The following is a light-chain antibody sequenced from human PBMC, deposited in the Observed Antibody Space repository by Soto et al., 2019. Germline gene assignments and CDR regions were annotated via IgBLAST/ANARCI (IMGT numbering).Light chain of an antibody. CDR1: SSDVGGHNY. J-gene: IGLJ1*01. CDR3: SSYTSSSTYV. Sequence: QSALTQPASVSGSPGQSITISCTGTSSDVGGHNYVSWYQQHPGRVPKLMIYEVSNRPSGVSSRFSGSKSGNTASLTISGLQPEDEADYYCSSYTSSSTYVFGTGTSSPS. CDR2: EVS. V-gene: IGLV2-14*01.